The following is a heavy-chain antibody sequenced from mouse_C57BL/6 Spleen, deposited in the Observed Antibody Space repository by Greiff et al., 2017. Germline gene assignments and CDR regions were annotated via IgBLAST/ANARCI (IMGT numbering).Heavy chain of an antibody. CDR1: GYTFTSYW. J-gene: IGHJ2*01. V-gene: IGHV1-55*01. Sequence: VQLQQPGAELVKPGASVKMSCKASGYTFTSYWITWVKQRPGQGLEWIGDICPGSGSTDYNEKFESKATLTVDTSSSTAYMQLSSLTSEDSAVYCCARDYDGECGYYIDYWGQGTTLTVSS. D-gene: IGHD2-4*01. CDR3: ARDYDGECGYYIDY. CDR2: ICPGSGST.